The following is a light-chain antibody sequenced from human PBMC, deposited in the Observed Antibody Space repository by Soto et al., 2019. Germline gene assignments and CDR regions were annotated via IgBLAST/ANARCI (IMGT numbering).Light chain of an antibody. CDR2: WAS. Sequence: DIVMTQSPDSLAVSLGERATINCKSSQSLLYSSNNKNYLTWYQHKPGQPPKLLIYWASTRKSGVPDRLSESGSGTDFPRTISRLQAEDVAVYYCRQYYSIPPTFGGGTKVDIK. CDR3: RQYYSIPPT. V-gene: IGKV4-1*01. J-gene: IGKJ4*01. CDR1: QSLLYSSNNKNY.